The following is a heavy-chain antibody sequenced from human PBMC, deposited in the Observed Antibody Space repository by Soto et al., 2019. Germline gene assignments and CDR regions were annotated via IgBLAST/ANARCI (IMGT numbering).Heavy chain of an antibody. CDR1: GFTFSTNW. V-gene: IGHV3-74*01. J-gene: IGHJ4*02. CDR2: INEDGRIT. D-gene: IGHD3-10*01. Sequence: EVRLVESGGGLVQPGGSLRLSCAASGFTFSTNWMHWVRQVAGKGLIWVSRINEDGRITDYADSAKGRFTISRDNAKNTLYLQMNSLRAEDTAVYYCARDIGGVGSHWGQGTLVTVAS. CDR3: ARDIGGVGSH.